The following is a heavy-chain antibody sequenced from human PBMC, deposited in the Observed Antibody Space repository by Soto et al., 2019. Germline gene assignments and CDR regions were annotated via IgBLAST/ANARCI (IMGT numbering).Heavy chain of an antibody. D-gene: IGHD3-3*01. CDR2: ISWNSGSI. CDR3: AKDGSFLEGYYFDY. V-gene: IGHV3-9*01. CDR1: EFTFDDYA. Sequence: EVQLVASGGGLVQPGRSLRLSGAASEFTFDDYAMHWVRQAPGKGLEWVSGISWNSGSIGYADSVKGRFTISRDNAKNSLYLQMNSLRAEDTALYYCAKDGSFLEGYYFDYWGQGTLVTVSS. J-gene: IGHJ4*02.